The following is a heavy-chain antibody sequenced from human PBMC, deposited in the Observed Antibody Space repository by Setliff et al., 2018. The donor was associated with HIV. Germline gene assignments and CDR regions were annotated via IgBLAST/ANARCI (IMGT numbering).Heavy chain of an antibody. J-gene: IGHJ6*04. V-gene: IGHV5-51*01. Sequence: GESLKISCKASGYSFTGYWVGWVRQMPGKGLEWMGIIYPADSDTRYWPSFEGQVTISADKSINTAYLQWSSLKASDTAMYYCARARNYDWGMDVWGKGTTVTVSS. CDR1: GYSFTGYW. CDR3: ARARNYDWGMDV. CDR2: IYPADSDT. D-gene: IGHD3-16*01.